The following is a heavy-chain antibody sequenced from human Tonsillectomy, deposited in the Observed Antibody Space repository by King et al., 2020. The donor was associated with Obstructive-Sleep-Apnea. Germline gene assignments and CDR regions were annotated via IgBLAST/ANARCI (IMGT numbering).Heavy chain of an antibody. V-gene: IGHV5-51*01. CDR1: GYSFTSYW. J-gene: IGHJ4*02. D-gene: IGHD2-21*02. Sequence: DVQLVESGAEVKKPGESLKISCKGSGYSFTSYWIGWVRQMPGKGLEWMGIIYPGDSDTRYSPSFQGQVTISADKSISTAYLQWSSMKASDTAMYYCARRPYCGGDCYSLDYWGQGTLVTVSS. CDR2: IYPGDSDT. CDR3: ARRPYCGGDCYSLDY.